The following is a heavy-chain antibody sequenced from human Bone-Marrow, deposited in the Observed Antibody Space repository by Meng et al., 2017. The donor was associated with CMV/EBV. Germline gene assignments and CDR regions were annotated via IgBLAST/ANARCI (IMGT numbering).Heavy chain of an antibody. CDR1: GFTFSSYA. J-gene: IGHJ4*01. CDR3: ARGLTVVVVAAFGY. Sequence: GGSLRLSCAASGFTFSSYAMSWVRQAPGKGLEWVSVIYSGVTSTYYANSVKGRFTISRDNSKNTVYLQMNSLRADDTALYYCARGLTVVVVAAFGYWGQGTLVTVSS. V-gene: IGHV3-23*03. CDR2: IYSGVTST. D-gene: IGHD2-15*01.